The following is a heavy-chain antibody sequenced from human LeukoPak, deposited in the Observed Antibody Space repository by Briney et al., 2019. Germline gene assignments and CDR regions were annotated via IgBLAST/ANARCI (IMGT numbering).Heavy chain of an antibody. V-gene: IGHV1-46*01. CDR1: GYTFTSYY. CDR2: INPSGGST. D-gene: IGHD2-2*03. Sequence: ASVKGSCKASGYTFTSYYIHCVRQAPGQGLEWMGIINPSGGSTSYAQKFQGRVTMTRDMSTSTVYMELSSLRSEDTAVYYCARDMGIVVVPAAENWFDPWGQGTLVTVSS. J-gene: IGHJ5*02. CDR3: ARDMGIVVVPAAENWFDP.